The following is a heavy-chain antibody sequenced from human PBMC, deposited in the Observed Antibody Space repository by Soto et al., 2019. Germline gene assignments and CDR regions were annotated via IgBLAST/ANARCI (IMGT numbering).Heavy chain of an antibody. Sequence: QVQLVESGGGVVQPGRSLRLSCAASGFTFSSYGMHWVRQAPGKGLEWVAVIWYDGSNKYYADSVKGRFTISRDNSKNTLYLQMNSLRAEDTAVYYCARDRGLFGTHYGMDVWGQGTTVTVSS. CDR2: IWYDGSNK. V-gene: IGHV3-33*01. CDR1: GFTFSSYG. D-gene: IGHD3-10*01. CDR3: ARDRGLFGTHYGMDV. J-gene: IGHJ6*02.